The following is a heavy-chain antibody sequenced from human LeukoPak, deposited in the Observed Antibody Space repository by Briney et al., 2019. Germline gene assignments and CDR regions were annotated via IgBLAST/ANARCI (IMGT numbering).Heavy chain of an antibody. V-gene: IGHV3-7*01. D-gene: IGHD6-19*01. Sequence: GGSLRLSCAASGFALSKYWMSWVRQAPGKGLEWVANIKQDESEKYYVDSVKGRFTISRDNADNSLYLQMSSLKVEDTAVYFCARYGNGEWLAHYAFDMWGQGTMVTVSS. J-gene: IGHJ3*02. CDR1: GFALSKYW. CDR2: IKQDESEK. CDR3: ARYGNGEWLAHYAFDM.